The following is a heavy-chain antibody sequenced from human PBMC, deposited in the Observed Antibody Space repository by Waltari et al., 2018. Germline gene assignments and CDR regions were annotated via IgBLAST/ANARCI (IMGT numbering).Heavy chain of an antibody. D-gene: IGHD4-17*01. CDR3: ATATVTTVRVVYGMDV. J-gene: IGHJ6*02. V-gene: IGHV1-24*01. Sequence: QVQLVQSGAEVKKPGASVKVSCKVSGYTLTELSMHWVRQAPGKWLEWMGGFDPEGGETIYEQTFQGRVTMTEATSTDTAYMELSSLRSEDTAVYYCATATVTTVRVVYGMDVWGQGTTVTVSS. CDR1: GYTLTELS. CDR2: FDPEGGET.